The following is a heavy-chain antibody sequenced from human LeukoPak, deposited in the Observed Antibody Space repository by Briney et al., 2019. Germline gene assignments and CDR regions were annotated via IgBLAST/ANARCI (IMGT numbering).Heavy chain of an antibody. Sequence: AGGSLRLSCAASGFTFSSYAMSWVRQAPGKGLEWVSAISGSGGSTYYADSVKGRFTISRDNSKNTLYLQMNSLRAEDTAVYYCAKDGNYGILTGYLGLFDYWGQGTLVTVSS. CDR3: AKDGNYGILTGYLGLFDY. V-gene: IGHV3-23*01. CDR1: GFTFSSYA. CDR2: ISGSGGST. D-gene: IGHD3-9*01. J-gene: IGHJ4*02.